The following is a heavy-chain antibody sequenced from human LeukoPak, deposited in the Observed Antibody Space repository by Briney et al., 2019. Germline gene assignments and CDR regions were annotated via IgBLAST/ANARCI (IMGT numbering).Heavy chain of an antibody. D-gene: IGHD2-21*01. CDR1: GYSISSGYY. CDR2: IYHSGGT. Sequence: SETLSLTCAVSGYSISSGYYWGWIRQPPGKGLEWIGSIYHSGGTYYNPSLKSRVTISVDTSKNQFSLKLSSVTAADTAVYYCARTREYCGGDCYSLRYDAFDIWGQGTMVTVSS. J-gene: IGHJ3*02. V-gene: IGHV4-38-2*01. CDR3: ARTREYCGGDCYSLRYDAFDI.